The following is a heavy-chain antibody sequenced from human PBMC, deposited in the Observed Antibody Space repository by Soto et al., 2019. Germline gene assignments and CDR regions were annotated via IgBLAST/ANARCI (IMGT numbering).Heavy chain of an antibody. Sequence: EVQLLESGGGLVQPGGSLRLSCAASGFTFSSYAMSWVRQAPGKGLEWVSAISGSGGSTYYADSVKGRFTISRDNSKNTLYLQMNSLRAEDTAVYYCAKDFRMGVVRGDHFDYWGQGTLVTVSS. CDR2: ISGSGGST. V-gene: IGHV3-23*01. J-gene: IGHJ4*02. CDR1: GFTFSSYA. CDR3: AKDFRMGVVRGDHFDY. D-gene: IGHD3-10*01.